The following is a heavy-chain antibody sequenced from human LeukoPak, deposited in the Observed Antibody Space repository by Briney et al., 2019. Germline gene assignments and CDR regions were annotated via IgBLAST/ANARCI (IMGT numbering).Heavy chain of an antibody. CDR3: VTGFTTMAVDYFDY. CDR2: SDPEDGER. CDR1: GKTLSDLF. V-gene: IGHV1-24*01. D-gene: IGHD5-18*01. J-gene: IGHJ4*02. Sequence: ASVKVSCKVSGKTLSDLFIHWLRQPPGKELEGLGGSDPEDGERIYAQMFQGRVTMNEDTSIDTDYMELSSLRSEDTAVYYCVTGFTTMAVDYFDYWGQGTLVTVSP.